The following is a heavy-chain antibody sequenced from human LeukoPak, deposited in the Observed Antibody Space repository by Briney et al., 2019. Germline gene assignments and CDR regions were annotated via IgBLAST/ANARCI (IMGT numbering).Heavy chain of an antibody. J-gene: IGHJ6*02. CDR3: AKGLNYYYYGMDV. CDR2: ISGSGAST. V-gene: IGHV3-23*01. CDR1: GFGFSNAW. Sequence: GGSLRLSCAAFGFGFSNAWMSWVRQAPGKGLEWVSAISGSGASTYYADFVKGRFTISRDNSKDTLYVQMNSLRVDDTAVYYCAKGLNYYYYGMDVWGQGTTVTV.